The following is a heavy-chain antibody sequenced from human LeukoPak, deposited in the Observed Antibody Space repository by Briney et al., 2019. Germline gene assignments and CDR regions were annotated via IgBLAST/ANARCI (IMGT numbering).Heavy chain of an antibody. CDR1: GFTFSSYG. CDR3: AKDPRMTTVTAFDY. Sequence: GGALRLSCAASGFTFSSYGMHWVRQAPGKGLEWGGDICDDGSNKYYADSVKGGFTISRDNPKTPLYLQMHCLRAEDTAVYYCAKDPRMTTVTAFDYWGRGTLVTVSS. D-gene: IGHD4-17*01. J-gene: IGHJ4*02. CDR2: ICDDGSNK. V-gene: IGHV3-33*06.